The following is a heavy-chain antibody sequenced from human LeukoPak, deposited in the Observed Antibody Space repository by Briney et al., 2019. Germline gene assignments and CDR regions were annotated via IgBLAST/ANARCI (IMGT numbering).Heavy chain of an antibody. D-gene: IGHD2-15*01. J-gene: IGHJ3*02. CDR1: GGSISSAGHY. V-gene: IGHV4-31*03. CDR2: IFYRGRT. Sequence: SQTLSLTCTVSGGSISSAGHYWSWIRQQPGKGLQWIGYIFYRGRTFYNPSLKSRLNISVDTSTDQFSLKLSSVTAADTAVYHCARARVPSAENDAFDIWGQGTMVTVSS. CDR3: ARARVPSAENDAFDI.